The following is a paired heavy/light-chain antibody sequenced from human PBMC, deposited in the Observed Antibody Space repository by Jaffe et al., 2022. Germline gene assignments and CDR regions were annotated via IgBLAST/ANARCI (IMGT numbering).Light chain of an antibody. V-gene: IGLV1-51*01. J-gene: IGLJ3*02. Sequence: QSVLTQPPSVSAAPGQKVTISCSGAGSNIANNYVSWYQQLPGTAPKLLIYDNNKRPSGIPDRFSGSKSGTSATLGITGLQTGDEADYYCGTWDSSLGVFGGGTKLTVL. CDR3: GTWDSSLGV. CDR2: DNN. CDR1: GSNIANNY.
Heavy chain of an antibody. CDR1: GGSISSGSYY. J-gene: IGHJ4*02. CDR3: ARVGRHYDILTGYYVGGYYFDY. D-gene: IGHD3-9*01. Sequence: QVQLQESGPGLVKPSQTLSLTCTVSGGSISSGSYYWSWIRQPAGKGLEWIGRIYTSGSTNYNPSLKSRVTISVDTSKNQFSLKLSSVTAADTAVYYCARVGRHYDILTGYYVGGYYFDYWGQGTLVTVSS. CDR2: IYTSGST. V-gene: IGHV4-61*02.